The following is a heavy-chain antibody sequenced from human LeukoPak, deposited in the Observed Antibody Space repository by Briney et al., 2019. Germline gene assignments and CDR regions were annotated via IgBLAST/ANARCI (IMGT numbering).Heavy chain of an antibody. CDR1: GGSISSSSYY. CDR3: ARARYGDFYNWFDP. Sequence: SETLSLTCTVSGGSISSSSYYWGWIRQPPGKGLEWIGSIYYSGSTYYNPSLKSRVTISVDTSKNQFSLKLSSVTAADTAVYYCARARYGDFYNWFDPWGQGTLVTVSS. V-gene: IGHV4-39*07. CDR2: IYYSGST. D-gene: IGHD4-17*01. J-gene: IGHJ5*02.